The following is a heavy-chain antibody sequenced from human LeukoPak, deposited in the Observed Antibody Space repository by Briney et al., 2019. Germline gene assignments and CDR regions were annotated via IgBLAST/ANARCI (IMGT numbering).Heavy chain of an antibody. CDR3: TTGSYRRIFDY. CDR1: GFTFNSAW. Sequence: GGSLRLSCAVSGFTFNSAWMSWVRQAPGKGLEWVGRIKSKTDGGTTDYAAPVKGRFTISRDDSKNTLYLQMNSLKTEDTAVYYCTTGSYRRIFDYWGQGTLVTVSS. J-gene: IGHJ4*02. CDR2: IKSKTDGGTT. V-gene: IGHV3-15*01. D-gene: IGHD1-14*01.